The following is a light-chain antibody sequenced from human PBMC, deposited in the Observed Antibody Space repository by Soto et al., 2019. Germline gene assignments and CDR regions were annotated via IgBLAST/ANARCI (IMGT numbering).Light chain of an antibody. J-gene: IGLJ2*01. V-gene: IGLV1-44*01. CDR3: ATWDDSLDRVV. CDR2: NNN. CDR1: SSNIGSDT. Sequence: QSVLTQPPSASGTPGQRVTISCSGSSSNIGSDTVNWYQQVPGTAPKLLIYNNNQRPSGVPDRFSGSKSGTSASLAIGGLQSEDEADYNCATWDDSLDRVVFGGGTKLTVL.